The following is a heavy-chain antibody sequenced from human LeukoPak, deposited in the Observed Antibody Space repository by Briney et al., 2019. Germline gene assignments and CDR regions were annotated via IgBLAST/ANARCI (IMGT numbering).Heavy chain of an antibody. CDR1: GFTFSTYG. Sequence: PGRSLRLSCAASGFTFSTYGMHWVRQAPGKGLEWVAVISYDGTNKYYADSVKGRFTISRDNSKDTLYLQMSSLRDEDTAVYYCAKDMALVVVTDNGMDVWGQGTTVTVSS. D-gene: IGHD2-21*02. V-gene: IGHV3-30*18. CDR2: ISYDGTNK. J-gene: IGHJ6*02. CDR3: AKDMALVVVTDNGMDV.